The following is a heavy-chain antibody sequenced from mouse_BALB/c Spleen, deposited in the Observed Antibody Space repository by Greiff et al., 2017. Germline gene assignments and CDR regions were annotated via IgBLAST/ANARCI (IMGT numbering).Heavy chain of an antibody. Sequence: EVQGVESGGGLVQPKGSLKLSCAASGFTFNTYAMNWVRQAPGKGLEWVARIRSKSNNYATYYADSVKDRFTISRDDSQSMLYLQMNNLKTEDTAMYYCVRQNGGYYWYFDVWGAGTTVTVSS. J-gene: IGHJ1*01. CDR1: GFTFNTYA. CDR3: VRQNGGYYWYFDV. V-gene: IGHV10-1*02. CDR2: IRSKSNNYAT. D-gene: IGHD1-1*02.